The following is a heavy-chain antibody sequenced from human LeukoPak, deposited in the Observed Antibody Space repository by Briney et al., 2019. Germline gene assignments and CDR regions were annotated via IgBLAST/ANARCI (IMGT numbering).Heavy chain of an antibody. J-gene: IGHJ4*02. V-gene: IGHV4-59*08. Sequence: SETLSLTCTVSGGSISSYYWSWIRQPSGKGLEWIGYIYYSGSTNYNPSLKSRVTISVDTSKNQFSLKLSSVTAADTAVYYCASWSGSYPYYFDYWGQGTLVTVSS. CDR2: IYYSGST. D-gene: IGHD1-26*01. CDR1: GGSISSYY. CDR3: ASWSGSYPYYFDY.